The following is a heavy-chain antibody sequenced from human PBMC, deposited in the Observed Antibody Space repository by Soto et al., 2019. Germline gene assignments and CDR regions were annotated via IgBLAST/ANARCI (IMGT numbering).Heavy chain of an antibody. J-gene: IGHJ5*02. CDR1: RYIFTAYF. V-gene: IGHV1-2*02. CDR3: ASHDTGARFDL. Sequence: QVQLVQSGAEVKKPGASVKVSCKAPRYIFTAYFMHWVRQAPGQGLEGMEWINPNNGATHYGLSFKGRVTMNRETSISTVYMELSSLRSDDTAVYYCASHDTGARFDLWGKGTLVIVSS. CDR2: INPNNGAT. D-gene: IGHD1-1*01.